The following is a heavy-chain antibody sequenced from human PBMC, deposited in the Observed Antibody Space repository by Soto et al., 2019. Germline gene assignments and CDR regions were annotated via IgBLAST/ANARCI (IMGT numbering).Heavy chain of an antibody. Sequence: VASVKVSCKASGYTFTSYGISWVRQAPGQGLEWMGWISAYNGNTNYAQKLQGRVTMTTDTSTSTAYMELRSLRSDDTAVYYCARVPRFLEWLLVHFDYWDQGTLVTVSS. J-gene: IGHJ4*02. CDR3: ARVPRFLEWLLVHFDY. CDR1: GYTFTSYG. D-gene: IGHD3-3*01. CDR2: ISAYNGNT. V-gene: IGHV1-18*01.